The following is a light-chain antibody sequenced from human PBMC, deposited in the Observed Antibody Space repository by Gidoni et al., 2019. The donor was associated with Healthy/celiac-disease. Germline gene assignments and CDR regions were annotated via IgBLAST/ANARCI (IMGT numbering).Light chain of an antibody. CDR3: QQRSNWLALT. Sequence: EIVSTQSPATLSLSPGERATLSCRASQSVSSYLAWYQQKPGQAPRLLIYDASNRATGIPARFSGSGSGTDFTLTISSLEPEDFAVYYGQQRSNWLALTFGGGTKVEIK. CDR2: DAS. J-gene: IGKJ4*01. CDR1: QSVSSY. V-gene: IGKV3-11*01.